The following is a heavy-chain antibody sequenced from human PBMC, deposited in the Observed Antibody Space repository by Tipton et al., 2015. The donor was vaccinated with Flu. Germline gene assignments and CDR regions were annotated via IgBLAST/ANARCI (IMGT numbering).Heavy chain of an antibody. CDR3: ARDVIPHVTGATRGNWFDP. CDR1: GGSISSSSYY. D-gene: IGHD1-26*01. V-gene: IGHV4-39*07. J-gene: IGHJ5*02. CDR2: IYYSGST. Sequence: TLSLTCTVSGGSISSSSYYWGWIRQPPGKGLEWIGSIYYSGSTYYNPSLKSRVTISVDTSKDQFSLKLSSVTAADTAVYYCARDVIPHVTGATRGNWFDPWDQGTLVTVSS.